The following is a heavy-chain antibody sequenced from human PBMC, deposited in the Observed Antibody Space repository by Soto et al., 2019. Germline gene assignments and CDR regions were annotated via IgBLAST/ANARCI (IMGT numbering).Heavy chain of an antibody. CDR3: AKDRLVMFSRSMVATSPALFDY. CDR1: GFTFSSYG. V-gene: IGHV3-30*18. D-gene: IGHD5-12*01. CDR2: ISYDGSNK. J-gene: IGHJ4*02. Sequence: GGSLRLSCAASGFTFSSYGMHWVRQAPGKGLEWVAVISYDGSNKYYADSVKGRFTISRDNSKNTLYLQMTSLRAADTAVYYCAKDRLVMFSRSMVATSPALFDYWGQGTLVTVSS.